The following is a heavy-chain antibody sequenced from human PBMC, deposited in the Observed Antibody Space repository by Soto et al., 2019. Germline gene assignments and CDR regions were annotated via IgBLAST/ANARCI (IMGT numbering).Heavy chain of an antibody. CDR3: AKDRGDILTGRKYYYYGMDV. V-gene: IGHV3-23*01. CDR2: ISGSGGST. D-gene: IGHD3-9*01. CDR1: GFTFSSYA. J-gene: IGHJ6*02. Sequence: GGSLRLSCAASGFTFSSYAMSWVRQATGKWLEWVSAISGSGGSTYYADSVKGRFAISRDNSKNTLYLQMNSLRAEDTAVYYRAKDRGDILTGRKYYYYGMDVSRQGTTVTVSS.